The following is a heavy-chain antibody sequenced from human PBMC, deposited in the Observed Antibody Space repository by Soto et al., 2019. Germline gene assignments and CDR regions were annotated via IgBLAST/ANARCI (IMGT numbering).Heavy chain of an antibody. CDR3: ARESEDLTSNLDY. J-gene: IGHJ4*02. CDR1: GFNFRSYA. Sequence: PGGSLRLSCAASGFNFRSYAMHWVRQAPGKGLEWVSSISRTTNYIYYGEYMKGRFTISRDNDKNSLYLEMNSLGDEDTAVYYCARESEDLTSNLDYWGQGTLVTVS. CDR2: ISRTTNYI. V-gene: IGHV3-21*06.